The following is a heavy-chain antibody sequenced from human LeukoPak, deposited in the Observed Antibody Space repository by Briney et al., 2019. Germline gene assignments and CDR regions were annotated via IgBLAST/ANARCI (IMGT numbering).Heavy chain of an antibody. CDR3: ATDRNFDL. Sequence: PSETLSLTCTVSGVSISTYSWSWIRQPPGKGLEWIGYISYSGSTSYNPSLRSRVTISVDTSKNQFSLKLSSVTAADTAVYYCATDRNFDLWGRGTLVTVSS. J-gene: IGHJ2*01. CDR2: ISYSGST. CDR1: GVSISTYS. V-gene: IGHV4-59*01.